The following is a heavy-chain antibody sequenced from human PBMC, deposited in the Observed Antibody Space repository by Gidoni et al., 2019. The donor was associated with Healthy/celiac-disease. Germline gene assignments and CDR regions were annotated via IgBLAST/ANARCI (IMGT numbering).Heavy chain of an antibody. J-gene: IGHJ6*02. CDR1: GYTFTSYA. V-gene: IGHV1-3*01. CDR2: INAGNGNT. Sequence: QVQLVQSGAEVKKPGASVKVSCKASGYTFTSYAMHWVRQAPGQRLEWMGWINAGNGNTKYSQKFQGRVTITRDTSASTAYMELSSLRSEDTAVYYCARVYNLAPRSDYYYYGMDVWGQGTTVTVSS. D-gene: IGHD1-1*01. CDR3: ARVYNLAPRSDYYYYGMDV.